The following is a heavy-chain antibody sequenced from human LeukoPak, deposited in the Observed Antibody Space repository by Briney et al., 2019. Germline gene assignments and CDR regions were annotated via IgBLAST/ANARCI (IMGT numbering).Heavy chain of an antibody. Sequence: SETLSLTCTVSGGSISSYYWSWIRQPPGKGLEWIGYIYYSGSTNYNPSLKSRVTISVDTSKNQFSLKLSSVTAADTAVYYCATHTTGTILFDYWGQGTLVTVSS. CDR2: IYYSGST. CDR1: GGSISSYY. D-gene: IGHD1-1*01. CDR3: ATHTTGTILFDY. V-gene: IGHV4-59*01. J-gene: IGHJ4*02.